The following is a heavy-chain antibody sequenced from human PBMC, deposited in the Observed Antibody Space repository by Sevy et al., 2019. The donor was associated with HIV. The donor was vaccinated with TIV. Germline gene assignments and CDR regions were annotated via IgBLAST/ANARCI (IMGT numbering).Heavy chain of an antibody. CDR2: ISSSSSYI. J-gene: IGHJ6*03. CDR1: GFTFSSYS. Sequence: GGSLRLSCAASGFTFSSYSMNWVRQAPGKGLEWVSSISSSSSYIYYADSVKGRFTISRDNANNSLYLQMSSLRAEDTALYYCTRGGCTPTSCYLMDVWGKGTTVTVSS. CDR3: TRGGCTPTSCYLMDV. V-gene: IGHV3-21*06. D-gene: IGHD2-2*01.